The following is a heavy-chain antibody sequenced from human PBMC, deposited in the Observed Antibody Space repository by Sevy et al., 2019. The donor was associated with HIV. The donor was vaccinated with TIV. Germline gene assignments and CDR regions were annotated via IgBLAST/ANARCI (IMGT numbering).Heavy chain of an antibody. CDR2: IIPIFGTA. CDR1: GGTFSSYA. CDR3: AREPSPGGAMVRGAGWFDP. V-gene: IGHV1-69*13. D-gene: IGHD3-10*01. J-gene: IGHJ5*02. Sequence: ASVKVSCKASGGTFSSYAISWVRQAPGQGLEWMGGIIPIFGTANYAQKFQGRVTITADESTSTAYMELSSLRSGDTAVYYCAREPSPGGAMVRGAGWFDPWGQGTLVTVSS.